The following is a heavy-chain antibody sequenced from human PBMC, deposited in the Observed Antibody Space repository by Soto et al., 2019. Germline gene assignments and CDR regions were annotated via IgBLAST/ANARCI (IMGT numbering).Heavy chain of an antibody. J-gene: IGHJ5*02. V-gene: IGHV4-30-4*08. CDR3: ARDYGDYEGSNWFDP. D-gene: IGHD4-17*01. CDR1: GGSISSGGYY. Sequence: SETLSLTCTVSGGSISSGGYYWSWIRQHPGKGLEWIGYIYYSGSTYYNPSLKSRVTISVDTSKNQFSLKLSSVTAADTAVYYCARDYGDYEGSNWFDPWGQGTQVTVSS. CDR2: IYYSGST.